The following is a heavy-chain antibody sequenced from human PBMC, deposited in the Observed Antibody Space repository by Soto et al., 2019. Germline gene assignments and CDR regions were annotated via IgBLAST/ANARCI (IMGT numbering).Heavy chain of an antibody. J-gene: IGHJ6*02. V-gene: IGHV1-69*01. CDR2: LIPIFGTT. Sequence: QVQLVQSGTEVKKPGSSVKVSCKASGGTFRSNAISWVRQAPGQGLEWMGGLIPIFGTTNYAQTFQGRVTITADESASTAYVDLSSLRSDHTAVYYCASLPSFYYGSGYGMDVWGQGTTVTVSS. CDR1: GGTFRSNA. D-gene: IGHD3-10*01. CDR3: ASLPSFYYGSGYGMDV.